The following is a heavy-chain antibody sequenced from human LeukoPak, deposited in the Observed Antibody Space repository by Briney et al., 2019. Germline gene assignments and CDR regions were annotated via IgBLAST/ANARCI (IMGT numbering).Heavy chain of an antibody. CDR3: AQSGSFPDYFDY. CDR1: GGSFSGYY. V-gene: IGHV4-34*01. J-gene: IGHJ4*02. Sequence: KPSETLSLTCAVYGGSFSGYYWSWIRQPPGKGLEWIGEINHSGSTNYNPSLKSRVTISVDTSKNQFFLKLSSVTAADTAGYYCAQSGSFPDYFDYWGQGTLVTVSS. CDR2: INHSGST. D-gene: IGHD1-26*01.